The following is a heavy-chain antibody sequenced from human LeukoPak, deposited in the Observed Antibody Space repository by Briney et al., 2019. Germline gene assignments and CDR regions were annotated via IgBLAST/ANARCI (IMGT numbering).Heavy chain of an antibody. CDR1: GGSISSGDYY. V-gene: IGHV4-30-4*01. J-gene: IGHJ6*04. Sequence: PSQTLSLTCTVSGGSISSGDYYWSWIRQPPGKGLEWIGYIYYTGSTYYNPSLKSRVTISVDTSKTQFSLKLSSVTAADTAVYYCARDHRRITMVRGVIPPGYYYYGMDVWGKGTTVTVSS. D-gene: IGHD3-10*01. CDR3: ARDHRRITMVRGVIPPGYYYYGMDV. CDR2: IYYTGST.